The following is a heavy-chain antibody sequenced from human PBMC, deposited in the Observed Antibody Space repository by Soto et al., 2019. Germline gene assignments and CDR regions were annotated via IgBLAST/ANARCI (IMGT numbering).Heavy chain of an antibody. D-gene: IGHD2-8*02. CDR1: GGSFSGYY. J-gene: IGHJ4*02. V-gene: IGHV4-34*01. CDR3: ARDKITGLFDY. Sequence: QVQLQQWGAGLLKPSETLSLTCAVYGGSFSGYYWTWIRQPPGTGLEWIGEINHSGSTNYNTSLKSRVNISVDTYKNQFSLKLTSVTAEEKAVYYCARDKITGLFDYWGQGTLVTVSS. CDR2: INHSGST.